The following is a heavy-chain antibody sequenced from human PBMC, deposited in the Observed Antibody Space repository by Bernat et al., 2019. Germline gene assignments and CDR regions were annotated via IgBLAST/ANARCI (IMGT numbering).Heavy chain of an antibody. V-gene: IGHV3-15*07. CDR2: IKSKTDGGTA. CDR3: TTELWFGGPGVDPNDY. Sequence: EVQLVESGGGLVKPGGSLRLSCAASGFTFSNAWMNWVRQAPGKGLEWVGRIKSKTDGGTADYAAPMKRRFTISRDDSKKPLYLQMNSLNAADTVVYYCTTELWFGGPGVDPNDYWGQGTLVTVSS. J-gene: IGHJ4*02. CDR1: GFTFSNAW. D-gene: IGHD3-10*01.